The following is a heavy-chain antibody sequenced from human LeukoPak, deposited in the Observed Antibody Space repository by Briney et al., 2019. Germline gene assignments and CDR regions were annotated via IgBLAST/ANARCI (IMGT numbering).Heavy chain of an antibody. D-gene: IGHD2-15*01. J-gene: IGHJ4*02. V-gene: IGHV3-23*01. CDR3: ANSILGYCSGITCDDDY. CDR2: ISGGGGTT. Sequence: PGVSLGLSCAASGFTFSSYAMSWVRQAPGKGREWVSGISGGGGTTYYADSVKGRFTISRDNSKNTLFLQMNSLRAEDTAVYYCANSILGYCSGITCDDDYWGQGTLVTVSS. CDR1: GFTFSSYA.